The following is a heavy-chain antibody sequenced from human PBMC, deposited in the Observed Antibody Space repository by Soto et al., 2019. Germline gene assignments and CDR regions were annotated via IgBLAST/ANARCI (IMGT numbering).Heavy chain of an antibody. J-gene: IGHJ4*02. Sequence: EVQLLESGGGLVQPGGSLRLSCAASGFTFSSYAMSWVRQAPGKGLEWVSAISGNGGSTYYADSVKGRFTISRDNFKNALYPQMKSLGAEDTGVYYCAKEISIDHLGQGTLVTVSS. V-gene: IGHV3-23*01. CDR1: GFTFSSYA. CDR3: AKEISIDH. CDR2: ISGNGGST.